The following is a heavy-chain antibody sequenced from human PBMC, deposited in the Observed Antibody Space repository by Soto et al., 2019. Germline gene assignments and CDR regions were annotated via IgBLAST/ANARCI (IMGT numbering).Heavy chain of an antibody. CDR2: INHSGST. CDR3: ARGLTFYYDSSGYPEYYFDY. J-gene: IGHJ4*02. V-gene: IGHV4-34*01. CDR1: GGSFSGYY. Sequence: PSETLTLTCAVYGGSFSGYYWSWIRQPPGKGLEWIGEINHSGSTNYNPSLKSRVTISVDTSKNQFSLKLSSVTAADTAVYYCARGLTFYYDSSGYPEYYFDYWGQGTLVTVSS. D-gene: IGHD3-22*01.